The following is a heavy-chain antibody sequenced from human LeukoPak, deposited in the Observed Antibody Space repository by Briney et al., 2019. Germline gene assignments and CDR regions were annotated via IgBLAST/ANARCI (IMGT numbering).Heavy chain of an antibody. D-gene: IGHD6-13*01. V-gene: IGHV4-59*01. J-gene: IGHJ4*02. CDR1: GGSISSYY. Sequence: SETLSLTCTVSGGSISSYYWSWIRQPPGKGLEWIGYIYHSGSTNYNPSLKSRVTISVDTSKNQFSLKLSSVTAADTAVYYCARAQHAGYSSSWYKHYFDYWGQGTLVTVSS. CDR3: ARAQHAGYSSSWYKHYFDY. CDR2: IYHSGST.